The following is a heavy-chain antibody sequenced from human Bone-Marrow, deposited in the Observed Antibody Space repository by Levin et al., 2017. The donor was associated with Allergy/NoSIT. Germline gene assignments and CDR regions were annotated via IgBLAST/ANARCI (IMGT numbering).Heavy chain of an antibody. CDR2: INWNGGST. D-gene: IGHD6-13*01. CDR1: GFTFDAYA. V-gene: IGHV3-20*01. CDR3: ARDSCSSWVWYFDL. J-gene: IGHJ2*01. Sequence: GESLKISCAASGFTFDAYAMSWVRQAPGKGLEWVSGINWNGGSTGNADSVKGRFTISRDNAKNSLFLQMNSLRAEDTACYDCARDSCSSWVWYFDLWRRGTLVTVSS.